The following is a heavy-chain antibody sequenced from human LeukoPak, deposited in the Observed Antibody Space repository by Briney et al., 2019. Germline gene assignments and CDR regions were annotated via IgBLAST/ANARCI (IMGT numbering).Heavy chain of an antibody. CDR3: AKRGVVIRGILVIGYHQEAYHYDF. CDR1: GISLTNYG. J-gene: IGHJ4*02. D-gene: IGHD2-21*01. Sequence: GGSLRLSCVVSGISLTNYGMTWVRQAPGKGLEWVSYISERGGSINYADSVKGRFTISRDTSLNTLYLQMSNLRAEDTAVYFCAKRGVVIRGILVIGYHQEAYHYDFWGQGVLVTVSS. CDR2: ISERGGSI. V-gene: IGHV3-23*01.